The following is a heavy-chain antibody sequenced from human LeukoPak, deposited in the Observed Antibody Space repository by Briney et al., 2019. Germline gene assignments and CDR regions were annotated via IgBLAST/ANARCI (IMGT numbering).Heavy chain of an antibody. Sequence: PSGTLSLTCAVSGGSISSSNWWSWVRQPPGKGLEWIGEIYHSGSTNYNPSLKSRVTISVDKSKNQFSLKLSSVTAADTAVYYCARAIGYSGYDYSYYFDYWGRGTLVTVSS. CDR3: ARAIGYSGYDYSYYFDY. J-gene: IGHJ4*02. CDR1: GGSISSSNW. CDR2: IYHSGST. V-gene: IGHV4-4*02. D-gene: IGHD5-12*01.